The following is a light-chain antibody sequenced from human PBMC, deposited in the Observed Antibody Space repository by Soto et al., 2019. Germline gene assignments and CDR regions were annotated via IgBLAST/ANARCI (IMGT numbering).Light chain of an antibody. CDR3: QQYDDTPRT. V-gene: IGKV4-1*01. CDR2: WAS. J-gene: IGKJ1*01. Sequence: DIVMTQSPDSLAVSLGERATINCKSSQTVLYSPNNKNYLAWYQKKAGQPPKLIIYWASTRESGVPDRFSGSGSGTDFTLTISSLQAEDVAVYYCQQYDDTPRTVGQGTKVEFK. CDR1: QTVLYSPNNKNY.